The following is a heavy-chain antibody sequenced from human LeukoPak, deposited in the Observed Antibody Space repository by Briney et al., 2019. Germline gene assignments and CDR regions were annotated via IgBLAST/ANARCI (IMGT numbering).Heavy chain of an antibody. V-gene: IGHV3-23*01. D-gene: IGHD4-11*01. Sequence: GGSLRLSCTASGFTFSSFAMNWVRQVPGKGLEWVSGLSGSGSSTYYADSVKGRFTISRDNSKNTLYLQMNSLRAEDTAVYYCAKPSQSNRLNPPDYWGQGTLVTVSS. CDR1: GFTFSSFA. J-gene: IGHJ4*02. CDR2: LSGSGSST. CDR3: AKPSQSNRLNPPDY.